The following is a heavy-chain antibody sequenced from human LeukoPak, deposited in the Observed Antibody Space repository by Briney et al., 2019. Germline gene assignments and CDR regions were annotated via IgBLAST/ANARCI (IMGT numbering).Heavy chain of an antibody. CDR2: ISSSSSYI. V-gene: IGHV3-21*01. CDR3: ARPTVTTPLDDY. Sequence: GGSLRLSCAASGFTFSSYSMNWVRQAPGKGLEWVSSISSSSSYIYYADSVKGRFTISRDNAKNSLYLQMNSLRAEDTAVYYCARPTVTTPLDDYWGQGTLVTVSS. J-gene: IGHJ4*02. CDR1: GFTFSSYS. D-gene: IGHD4-17*01.